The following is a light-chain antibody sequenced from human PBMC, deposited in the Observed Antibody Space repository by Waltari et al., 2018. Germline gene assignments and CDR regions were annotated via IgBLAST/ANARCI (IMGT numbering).Light chain of an antibody. J-gene: IGLJ2*01. CDR3: QVWDTSSDLVV. V-gene: IGLV3-21*04. Sequence: SYVLTQPPSVSVAPGQTAAITCWGVNIGDDRVQWYRQKPGQAPILVIFYDNDRPSGIPERFSGSNSGDTATLIINRVEAGDEADYYCQVWDTSSDLVVFGGGTRLTVL. CDR2: YDN. CDR1: NIGDDR.